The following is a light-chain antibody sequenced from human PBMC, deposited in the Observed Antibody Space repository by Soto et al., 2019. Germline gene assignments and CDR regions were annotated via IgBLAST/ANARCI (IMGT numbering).Light chain of an antibody. CDR3: QSYDSSLSGFVV. J-gene: IGLJ2*01. CDR1: SSNIGAGYN. V-gene: IGLV1-40*01. Sequence: QSVLTQPPSVSGAPGQRVTISCTGSSSNIGAGYNVHWYQQLPGTAPKLLIHGNSNRPSGVPDRFSGSKSGTSASLAITGLQAEDEADYYCQSYDSSLSGFVVFGGATKLTV. CDR2: GNS.